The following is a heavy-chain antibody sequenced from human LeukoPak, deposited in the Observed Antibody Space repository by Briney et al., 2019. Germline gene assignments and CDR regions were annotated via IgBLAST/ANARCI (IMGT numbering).Heavy chain of an antibody. CDR3: ARGVIAAGGNDFDY. V-gene: IGHV4-61*02. CDR1: GGSISSGSYY. J-gene: IGHJ4*02. CDR2: IYTSGST. D-gene: IGHD6-13*01. Sequence: RTSQTLSLTCTVSGGSISSGSYYWSWIRQPAGKGLEWIGRIYTSGSTNYNPSLKSRVTISVDTSKNQFSLKLSSVTAADTAVYYCARGVIAAGGNDFDYWGQGTLVTVSS.